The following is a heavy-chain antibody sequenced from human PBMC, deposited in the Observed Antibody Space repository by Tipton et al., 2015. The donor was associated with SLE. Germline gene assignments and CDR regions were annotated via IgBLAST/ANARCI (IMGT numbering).Heavy chain of an antibody. D-gene: IGHD6-13*01. CDR3: AIGQQPFDY. CDR2: INHSGST. Sequence: TLSLTCAVYGGSFSGYYWSWIRQPPGKGLEWIGEINHSGSTNYNPSLKSRVTISVDTSKNQFSLKLSSVTAADTAVYYCAIGQQPFDYWGQGTLVTVSS. J-gene: IGHJ4*02. CDR1: GGSFSGYY. V-gene: IGHV4-34*01.